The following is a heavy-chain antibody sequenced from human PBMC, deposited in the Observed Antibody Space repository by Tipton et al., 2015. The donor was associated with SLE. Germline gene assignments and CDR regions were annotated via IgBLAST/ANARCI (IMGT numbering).Heavy chain of an antibody. Sequence: QSGPEVKKPGSSVKVSCKASGGTFSSYTISWVRQAPGQGLEWMGRIIPILGIANYAQKFQGRVTITADKSTSTAYMELSSLRSEDTAVYYCAREGLSGSPDYWGQGTLVTVSS. CDR2: IIPILGIA. J-gene: IGHJ4*02. CDR3: AREGLSGSPDY. V-gene: IGHV1-69*04. CDR1: GGTFSSYT. D-gene: IGHD2-15*01.